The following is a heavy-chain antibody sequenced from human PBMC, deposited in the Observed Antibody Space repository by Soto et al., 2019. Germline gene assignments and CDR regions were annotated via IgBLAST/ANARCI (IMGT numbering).Heavy chain of an antibody. Sequence: QEQLVQSGAEVKKSGSSVKVSCKDSGGLFSSYAISWVQQAPGQGLEWMGGIIPVFGTTYYAQKFQGRVTITADESTNTAYMELSSLRSEDTAIYYCARGGSGYVWFNEFWGQGTLVTVSS. CDR1: GGLFSSYA. CDR3: ARGGSGYVWFNEF. D-gene: IGHD3-22*01. CDR2: IIPVFGTT. J-gene: IGHJ4*02. V-gene: IGHV1-69*01.